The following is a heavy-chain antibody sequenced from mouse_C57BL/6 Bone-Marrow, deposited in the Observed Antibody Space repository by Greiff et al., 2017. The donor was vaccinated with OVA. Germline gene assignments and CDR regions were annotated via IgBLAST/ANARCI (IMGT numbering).Heavy chain of an antibody. J-gene: IGHJ4*01. Sequence: EVMLVESGEGLVKPGGSLKLSCAASGFTFSSYAMTWVRQTPEKRLEWVAYISSGGDYIYYAETVKGRVTISRDNARNTVYLQMSSLKSEDTAMYYYTSVRLRYDYHYYAMGYWGQRTSVTVSS. CDR3: TSVRLRYDYHYYAMGY. CDR1: GFTFSSYA. V-gene: IGHV5-9-1*02. CDR2: ISSGGDYI. D-gene: IGHD1-1*01.